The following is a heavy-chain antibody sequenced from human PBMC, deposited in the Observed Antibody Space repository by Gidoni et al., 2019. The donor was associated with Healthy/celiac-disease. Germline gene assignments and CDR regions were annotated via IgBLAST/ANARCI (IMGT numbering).Heavy chain of an antibody. Sequence: QVQLVQSGDEVKKPGASVKVSCKASGYTFTSYDINWVRQATGQGLEWMGWMNPNSGNTGYAQKFQGRVTMTRNTSISTAYMGLSSLRSEDTAVYYCARARSSSWYGSPQFDIWGQGTMVTVSS. D-gene: IGHD6-13*01. CDR1: GYTFTSYD. CDR2: MNPNSGNT. V-gene: IGHV1-8*01. J-gene: IGHJ3*02. CDR3: ARARSSSWYGSPQFDI.